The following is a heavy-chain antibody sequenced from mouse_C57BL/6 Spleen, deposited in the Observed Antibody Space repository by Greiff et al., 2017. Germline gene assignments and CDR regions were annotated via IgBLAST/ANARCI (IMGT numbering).Heavy chain of an antibody. CDR3: ARRTTAGNYAMDY. D-gene: IGHD1-2*01. CDR2: IYPGDGDT. CDR1: GYAFSSYW. J-gene: IGHJ4*01. V-gene: IGHV1-80*01. Sequence: VQLQQSGAELVKPGASVKISCKASGYAFSSYWMNWVKQRPGKGLEWIGQIYPGDGDTNYNGKFKGKATLTADKSSSTAYMQLSSLTSEDSAVYFGARRTTAGNYAMDYWGQGTSVTVSS.